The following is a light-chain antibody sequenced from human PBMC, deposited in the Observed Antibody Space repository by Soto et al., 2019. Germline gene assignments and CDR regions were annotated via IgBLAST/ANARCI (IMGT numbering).Light chain of an antibody. CDR2: DAS. J-gene: IGKJ1*01. Sequence: DIQMTQSPSTLSASVGDRVTITCRASQSISSWLAWYQQKPGKAPKVLIFDASSLESGVQSRFSCSGSGTGFTLTIRSLQPDDSATYYCKQYKSDSRTFGQGTKVDIK. CDR3: KQYKSDSRT. CDR1: QSISSW. V-gene: IGKV1-5*01.